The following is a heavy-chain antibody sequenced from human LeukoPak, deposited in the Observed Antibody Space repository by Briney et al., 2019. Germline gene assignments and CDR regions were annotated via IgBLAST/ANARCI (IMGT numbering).Heavy chain of an antibody. CDR1: GFTFSSYA. V-gene: IGHV3-30-3*01. D-gene: IGHD6-19*01. J-gene: IGHJ4*02. CDR2: ISYDGSNK. Sequence: GRSLRLSCAASGFTFSSYAMYWVRQAPGKGLEWVAVISYDGSNKYYADSVKGRFTISRDNSKNTLYLQMNSLRAEDTAVYYCARDSRATGYSSGWYMSGWGQGTLVTVSS. CDR3: ARDSRATGYSSGWYMSG.